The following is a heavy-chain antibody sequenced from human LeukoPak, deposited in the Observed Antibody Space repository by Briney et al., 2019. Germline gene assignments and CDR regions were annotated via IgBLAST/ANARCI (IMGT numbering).Heavy chain of an antibody. Sequence: GESLKISCQGSGYSFTNYWIGWVRQMPGKGLEWMGIIYPGDSDTRYSPSFQGQVIISADKSISTAYLQWSSLKASDTAMYYCARHAYSYGAPPYYYGMDVWGQGTTVTVSS. V-gene: IGHV5-51*01. CDR3: ARHAYSYGAPPYYYGMDV. J-gene: IGHJ6*02. D-gene: IGHD5-18*01. CDR1: GYSFTNYW. CDR2: IYPGDSDT.